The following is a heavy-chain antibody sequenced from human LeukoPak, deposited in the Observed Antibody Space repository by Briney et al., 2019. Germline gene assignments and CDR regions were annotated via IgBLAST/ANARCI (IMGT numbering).Heavy chain of an antibody. D-gene: IGHD1-26*01. CDR3: AREEALGSGSFDY. Sequence: SETLSLTCTVAGGSISTYYWSWIRQPPGKGLEWIGYIYYSGSTSYNPSLKSRVTISVDTSKNQFSLKLSSVTAADTAVYYCAREEALGSGSFDYWGQGTLVTVSS. J-gene: IGHJ4*02. CDR2: IYYSGST. CDR1: GGSISTYY. V-gene: IGHV4-59*01.